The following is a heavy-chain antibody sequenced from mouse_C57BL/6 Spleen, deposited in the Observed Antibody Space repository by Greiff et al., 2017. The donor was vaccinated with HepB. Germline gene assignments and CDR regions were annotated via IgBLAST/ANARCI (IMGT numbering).Heavy chain of an antibody. CDR1: GFTFSSYA. J-gene: IGHJ4*01. Sequence: EVKVVESGGGLVKPGGSLKLSCAASGFTFSSYAMSWVRQTPEKRLEWVATISDGGSYTYYPDNVKGRFTISRDNAKNNLYLQMSHLKSEDTAMYYCARDIWLRGAMDYWGQGTSVTVSS. CDR2: ISDGGSYT. D-gene: IGHD2-2*01. CDR3: ARDIWLRGAMDY. V-gene: IGHV5-4*01.